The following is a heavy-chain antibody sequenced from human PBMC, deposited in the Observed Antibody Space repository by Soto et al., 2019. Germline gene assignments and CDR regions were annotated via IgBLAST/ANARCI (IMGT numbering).Heavy chain of an antibody. D-gene: IGHD5-12*01. CDR2: IYHSGTT. J-gene: IGHJ4*02. Sequence: SETLSLTCTVSGGSITTNNYHWGWLRQSPGKGLEWIGTIYHSGTTYYNPSLESRVTISVDTSMSQFSLKLSSLSAADTAVYYCASLRGGHVATKIDCWGQGTLVTVSS. CDR1: GGSITTNNYH. CDR3: ASLRGGHVATKIDC. V-gene: IGHV4-39*01.